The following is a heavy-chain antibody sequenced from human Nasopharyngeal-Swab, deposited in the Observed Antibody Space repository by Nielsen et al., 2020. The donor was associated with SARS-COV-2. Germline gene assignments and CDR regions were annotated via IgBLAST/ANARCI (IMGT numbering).Heavy chain of an antibody. CDR1: GFTFSNYA. V-gene: IGHV3-23*01. CDR3: AKGRYTMSYYYYMDV. J-gene: IGHJ6*03. D-gene: IGHD3-22*01. Sequence: GESLKISCAASGFTFSNYAMTWVLQAPGKGLEWVSVISGSGGSTYYADSVKGRFTISRDNSKNTLYLQMNSLRAEDTAVYYCAKGRYTMSYYYYMDVWGKGTTVTVSS. CDR2: ISGSGGST.